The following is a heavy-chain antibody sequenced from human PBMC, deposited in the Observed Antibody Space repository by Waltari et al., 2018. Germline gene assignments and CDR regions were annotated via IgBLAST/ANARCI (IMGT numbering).Heavy chain of an antibody. D-gene: IGHD6-19*01. CDR1: GFTFSASA. J-gene: IGHJ3*02. CDR3: VRHTRTYLDTSGPDAFDI. Sequence: EVQLVESGGDLVQPGGSLKLSCAASGFTFSASAMHWVRQASGKGLEWVGRMRSGFNNYATAYGASVKGRFTISRDDSKNTAYLEMNYLKIEDTAVYYCVRHTRTYLDTSGPDAFDIWGQGTTVTVSS. V-gene: IGHV3-73*01. CDR2: MRSGFNNYAT.